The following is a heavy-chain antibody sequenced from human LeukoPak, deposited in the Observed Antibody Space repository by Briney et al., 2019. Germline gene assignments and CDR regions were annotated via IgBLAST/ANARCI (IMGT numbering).Heavy chain of an antibody. CDR2: IRGGGDST. Sequence: HPGGSLRLSCAASGFTFSSYAMSWVRQAPGKGLEWVSSIRGGGDSTYYADSVRGRFTISRDNSRDTLTLQMNSLRAEDTAVYHCAKGSAAAGTIYTFDIWGQGTMVTVSS. CDR3: AKGSAAAGTIYTFDI. J-gene: IGHJ3*02. CDR1: GFTFSSYA. V-gene: IGHV3-23*01. D-gene: IGHD6-13*01.